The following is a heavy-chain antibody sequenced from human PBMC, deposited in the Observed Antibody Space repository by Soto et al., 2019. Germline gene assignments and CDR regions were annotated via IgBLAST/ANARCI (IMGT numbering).Heavy chain of an antibody. D-gene: IGHD2-2*01. CDR2: ISSSSSYI. CDR1: GFTFSSYS. Sequence: GGSLRLSCAASGFTFSSYSMNWVRQAPGKGLEWVSSISSSSSYIYYADSVKGRFTISRDNAKNSLYLQMNSLRAEDTAVYYCARVGSSTARYMDVWGKGTTVTVSS. J-gene: IGHJ6*03. CDR3: ARVGSSTARYMDV. V-gene: IGHV3-21*01.